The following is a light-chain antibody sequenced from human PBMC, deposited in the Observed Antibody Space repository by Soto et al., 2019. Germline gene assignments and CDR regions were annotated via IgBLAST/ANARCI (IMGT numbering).Light chain of an antibody. CDR3: QQYGSSPRT. CDR1: QSVSSNS. J-gene: IGKJ1*01. Sequence: EIVLTQSPGTLSLSPGERATLSCRASQSVSSNSLAWYQQRPGQAPRLLIYGASSRATGIPDRFSGSWSGTDFTLTISRLEPEDFAVYYCQQYGSSPRTFGQGTKVEIK. CDR2: GAS. V-gene: IGKV3-20*01.